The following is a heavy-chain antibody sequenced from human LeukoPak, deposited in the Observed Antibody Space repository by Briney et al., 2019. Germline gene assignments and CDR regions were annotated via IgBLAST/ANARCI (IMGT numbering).Heavy chain of an antibody. J-gene: IGHJ4*02. CDR1: GGSISSYY. D-gene: IGHD6-19*01. Sequence: PSETLSLTCTVSGGSISSYYWSWIRQPPGKGLEWIGYIYSSGSTTYSPSLKSRVTISVDTSKNQFSLKLTSVTASDTAVYYCARDLDNSGWSGSDYWGQGTLVTVSS. CDR3: ARDLDNSGWSGSDY. V-gene: IGHV4-59*01. CDR2: IYSSGST.